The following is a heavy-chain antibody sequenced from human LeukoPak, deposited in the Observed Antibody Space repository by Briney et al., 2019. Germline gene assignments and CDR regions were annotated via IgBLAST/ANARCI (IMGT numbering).Heavy chain of an antibody. CDR1: GGTFSSYA. Sequence: ASVKVSCKASGGTFSSYAISWVRQATGQGIEWMGGIIPIFGTANYAQKFQGRVTITTDESTSTAYMELSSLRSEDTAVYYCASTPYYYDSSGYYYCDYWGQGTLVTVSS. J-gene: IGHJ4*02. V-gene: IGHV1-69*05. D-gene: IGHD3-22*01. CDR3: ASTPYYYDSSGYYYCDY. CDR2: IIPIFGTA.